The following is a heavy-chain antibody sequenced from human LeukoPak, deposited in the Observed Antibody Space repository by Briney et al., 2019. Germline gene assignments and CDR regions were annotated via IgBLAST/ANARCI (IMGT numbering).Heavy chain of an antibody. J-gene: IGHJ4*02. V-gene: IGHV1-24*01. Sequence: ASVKVSCKVSGYTLTELSMHWVRQAPGKGLEWMGGFDPEDGETIYAQKFQGRVTMTEDTSTDTAYMELSSLRSEDTAVYYCATGDIVVVPAALDYWGQGTLVTVSS. D-gene: IGHD2-2*01. CDR1: GYTLTELS. CDR3: ATGDIVVVPAALDY. CDR2: FDPEDGET.